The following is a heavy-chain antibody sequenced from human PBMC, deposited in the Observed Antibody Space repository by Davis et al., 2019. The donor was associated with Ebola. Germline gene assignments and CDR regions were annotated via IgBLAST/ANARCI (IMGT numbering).Heavy chain of an antibody. D-gene: IGHD4-17*01. CDR1: GYTFTGYY. Sequence: ASVKVSCKASGYTFTGYYMHWVRQAPGQGLEWMGWINPNSGGTNYAQKFQGRVTMTRDTSISTAYMELSRLRSDDTAVYYCARASLRTTWFIDYGMDVWGQGTTVTVSS. CDR3: ARASLRTTWFIDYGMDV. J-gene: IGHJ6*02. CDR2: INPNSGGT. V-gene: IGHV1-2*02.